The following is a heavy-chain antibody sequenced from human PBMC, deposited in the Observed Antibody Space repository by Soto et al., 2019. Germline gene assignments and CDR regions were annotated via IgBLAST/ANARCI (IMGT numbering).Heavy chain of an antibody. CDR1: GYTFTSYY. CDR2: ISAYNGNT. Sequence: GASVKVSCKASGYTFTSYYISWVRQAPGQGLEWMGWISAYNGNTNYAQKLQGRVTMTRNTSISTAYMELSSLRSEDTAVYYCAISLWFGELLASDYWGQGTLVSV. V-gene: IGHV1-18*01. J-gene: IGHJ4*02. CDR3: AISLWFGELLASDY. D-gene: IGHD3-10*01.